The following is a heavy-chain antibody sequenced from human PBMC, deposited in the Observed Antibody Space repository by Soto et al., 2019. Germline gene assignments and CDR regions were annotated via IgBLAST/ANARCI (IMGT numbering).Heavy chain of an antibody. CDR3: ARSPRGYGDYDVRFGTRFGP. J-gene: IGHJ5*02. D-gene: IGHD4-17*01. CDR1: GGSISSYY. Sequence: SETLSLTCTVSGGSISSYYWSWIRQPPGKGLEWIGYIYYSGSTNYNPSLKSRVTISVDTSKNQFSLKLSSVTAADTAVYYCARSPRGYGDYDVRFGTRFGPWGQGTLVTVSS. CDR2: IYYSGST. V-gene: IGHV4-59*01.